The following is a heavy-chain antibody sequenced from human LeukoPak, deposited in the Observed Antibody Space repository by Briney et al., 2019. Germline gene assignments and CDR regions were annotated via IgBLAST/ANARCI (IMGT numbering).Heavy chain of an antibody. CDR1: GFTFSSYA. CDR2: ISGSGGST. V-gene: IGHV3-23*01. Sequence: GGSLRLSCAASGFTFSSYAMSWVRQAPGKGLEWVSAISGSGGSTYYADSVKGRFTISRDNSENTLYLQMNSLRAEDTAVYYCAKLQYYYDSSGYFWGQGTLVTVSS. J-gene: IGHJ4*02. CDR3: AKLQYYYDSSGYF. D-gene: IGHD3-22*01.